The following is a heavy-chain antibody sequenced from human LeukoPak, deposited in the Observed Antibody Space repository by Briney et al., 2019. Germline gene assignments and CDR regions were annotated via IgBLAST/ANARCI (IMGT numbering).Heavy chain of an antibody. CDR3: TRDLMDYDVSTGLHHYYMDV. V-gene: IGHV3-74*01. CDR1: GLTFSSYW. J-gene: IGHJ6*02. CDR2: ISGDGRNI. D-gene: IGHD3-9*01. Sequence: PGGSLRLSCVASGLTFSSYWMQWVRQDPRKGLVWVSRISGDGRNINYADSVRGRFTISRDNAKNTLYLQMNTLRVEDTAVYYCTRDLMDYDVSTGLHHYYMDVWGQGTTVTVSS.